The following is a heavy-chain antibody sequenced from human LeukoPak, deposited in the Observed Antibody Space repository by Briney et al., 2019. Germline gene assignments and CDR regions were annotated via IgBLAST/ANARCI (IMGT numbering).Heavy chain of an antibody. CDR2: INHSGST. J-gene: IGHJ4*02. Sequence: SETLSLTCAVYGGSFSGYYWSWIRQPPGKGLEWIGEINHSGSTNYNPSLKSRVTISVDTSKNQFSLKLSSVTAADTAVYYRASAYSSSSFADYWGQGTLVTVSS. CDR1: GGSFSGYY. CDR3: ASAYSSSSFADY. V-gene: IGHV4-34*01. D-gene: IGHD6-6*01.